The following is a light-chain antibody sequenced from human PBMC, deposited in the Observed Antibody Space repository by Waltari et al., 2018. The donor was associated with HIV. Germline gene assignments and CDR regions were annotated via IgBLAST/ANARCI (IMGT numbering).Light chain of an antibody. CDR1: DSDFGVYNF. V-gene: IGLV2-14*03. CDR2: DVD. J-gene: IGLJ2*01. CDR3: ASFLGDNTIV. Sequence: SAVTQPASVSGLPGPSLTISCRGADSDFGVYNFLSWYQQFTGEPPKLVLYDVDSRAAGISHRFSGSKSANTASLTISALRAEDEGHYYGASFLGDNTIVFGGGTKVTVL.